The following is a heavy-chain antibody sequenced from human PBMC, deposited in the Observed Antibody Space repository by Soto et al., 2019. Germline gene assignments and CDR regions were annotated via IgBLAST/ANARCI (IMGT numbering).Heavy chain of an antibody. J-gene: IGHJ4*02. CDR1: GFTFSSYA. Sequence: GGSLRLSCAASGFTFSSYALSWVRQAPGKGLEWVSTISGSGDSKYHADSVMGRFTISRDNSKNTLYLQMNSLRAEDTAVYFCAKAGFDTYYDFWIGYYFDYWGQGAPVTVYS. D-gene: IGHD3-3*01. CDR2: ISGSGDSK. CDR3: AKAGFDTYYDFWIGYYFDY. V-gene: IGHV3-23*01.